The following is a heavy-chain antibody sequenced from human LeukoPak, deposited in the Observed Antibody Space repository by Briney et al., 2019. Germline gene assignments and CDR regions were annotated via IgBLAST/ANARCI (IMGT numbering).Heavy chain of an antibody. CDR1: GFTFSSYA. CDR2: ISGSGGST. CDR3: AKGAVAAAGYYYYGMDV. J-gene: IGHJ6*02. Sequence: GGSLRLSCAASGFTFSSYAMSWVRQAPGKGLEWVSAISGSGGSTYYADSAKGRFTISRDNSKNTLYLQMNSLRAEDTAVYYCAKGAVAAAGYYYYGMDVWGQGTTVTVSS. D-gene: IGHD6-13*01. V-gene: IGHV3-23*01.